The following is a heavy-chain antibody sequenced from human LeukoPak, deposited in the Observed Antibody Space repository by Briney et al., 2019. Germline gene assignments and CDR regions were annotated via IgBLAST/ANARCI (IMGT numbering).Heavy chain of an antibody. J-gene: IGHJ3*02. CDR3: ARSDTATSHDAFDI. V-gene: IGHV4-59*01. CDR2: IYYSGST. CDR1: GGSISSYH. D-gene: IGHD5-18*01. Sequence: SETLSLTCTVSGGSISSYHWSWIRQPPGKGLEWIGYIYYSGSTNYNPSLKSRVTISVDTSKNQFSLKLSSVTAADTAVYYCARSDTATSHDAFDIWGQGTMVTVSS.